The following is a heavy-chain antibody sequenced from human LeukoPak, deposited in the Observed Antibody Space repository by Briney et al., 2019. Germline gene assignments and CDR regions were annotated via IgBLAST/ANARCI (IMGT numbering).Heavy chain of an antibody. CDR3: ARSGWELRSYFDY. Sequence: ASVKVSCKASGYTFTGYYMHWVRQAPGQGLEWMGWINPNSGGTNYAQKFQGRVTMTRDTSISTAYMELSRLRSDDTAVYYCARSGWELRSYFDYWGQGTLVPVSS. CDR1: GYTFTGYY. J-gene: IGHJ4*02. CDR2: INPNSGGT. V-gene: IGHV1-2*02. D-gene: IGHD1-26*01.